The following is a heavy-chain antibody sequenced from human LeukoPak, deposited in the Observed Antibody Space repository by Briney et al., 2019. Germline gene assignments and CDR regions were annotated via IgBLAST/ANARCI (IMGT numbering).Heavy chain of an antibody. D-gene: IGHD3-9*01. V-gene: IGHV3-9*01. CDR2: IRWNSGSI. J-gene: IGHJ6*02. CDR1: GFTFDDYS. Sequence: GRPLRLFCAPSGFTFDDYSMHWVRQAPGEGLECVSGIRWNSGSIGYADSVKGRFTISRDNAKNSLYLQMNSLRGEDTALYYCAKDIHYDILTGPPRTGYGMDVWGQGTTVTVSS. CDR3: AKDIHYDILTGPPRTGYGMDV.